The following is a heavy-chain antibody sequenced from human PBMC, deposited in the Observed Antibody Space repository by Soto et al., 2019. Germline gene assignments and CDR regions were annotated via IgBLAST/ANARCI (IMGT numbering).Heavy chain of an antibody. D-gene: IGHD3-3*02. Sequence: EVQLVESGGGLVKPGGSLRLSCVTSGFTFSRNTMNWVRQAPGKGLEWVASITSSGSYVYYADSVKGRFSASRDNAKNSLYLQMESLRPDDTAIYFCVKDEGIEAMDLWGQGTTVTVSS. CDR3: VKDEGIEAMDL. V-gene: IGHV3-21*01. CDR2: ITSSGSYV. J-gene: IGHJ6*02. CDR1: GFTFSRNT.